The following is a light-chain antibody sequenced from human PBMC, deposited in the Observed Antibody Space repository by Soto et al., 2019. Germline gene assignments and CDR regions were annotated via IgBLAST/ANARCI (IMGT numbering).Light chain of an antibody. CDR1: QSVSSC. CDR2: GAS. CDR3: QHRSNWPLT. Sequence: EIVLTQSPATLSLSPGERATLSCRASQSVSSCLAWYQQKPGQAPRLLIYGASNRATGIPARFSGSGSGTDFTLTISSLEPEDLAVYYCQHRSNWPLTFGGGTKVEIK. V-gene: IGKV3-11*01. J-gene: IGKJ4*01.